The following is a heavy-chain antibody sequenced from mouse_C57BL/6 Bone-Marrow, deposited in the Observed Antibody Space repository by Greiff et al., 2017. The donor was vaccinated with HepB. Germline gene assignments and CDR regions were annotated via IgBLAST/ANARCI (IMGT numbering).Heavy chain of an antibody. D-gene: IGHD2-4*01. J-gene: IGHJ3*01. CDR2: INPSNGGT. V-gene: IGHV1-53*01. CDR3: ASQIYYDYGFAY. Sequence: VKLQQPGTELVKPGASVKLSCKASGYTFTSYWMHWVKQRPGQGLEWIGNINPSNGGTNYNEKFKSKATLTVDKSSSTAYMQLSSLTSEDSAVYYCASQIYYDYGFAYWGQGTLVTVSA. CDR1: GYTFTSYW.